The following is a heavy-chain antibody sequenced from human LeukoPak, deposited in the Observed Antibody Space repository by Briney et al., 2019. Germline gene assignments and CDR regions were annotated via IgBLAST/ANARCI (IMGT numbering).Heavy chain of an antibody. CDR3: ARDLSGRSSGYGGNFDY. J-gene: IGHJ4*02. CDR2: IKQDGSEK. Sequence: GGSLRLSCAASGFTFSSYWMSWVRQAPGKGLEWVANIKQDGSEKYYVDSVKGRFTISRDNAKNSLYLQMNSLRAEDTAVYYCARDLSGRSSGYGGNFDYWGQGTLVTVSS. D-gene: IGHD4-23*01. CDR1: GFTFSSYW. V-gene: IGHV3-7*01.